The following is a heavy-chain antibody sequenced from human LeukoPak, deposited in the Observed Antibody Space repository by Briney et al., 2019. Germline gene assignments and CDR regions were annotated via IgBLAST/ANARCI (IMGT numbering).Heavy chain of an antibody. CDR1: GGSISSHY. Sequence: SETLSLTCTVSGGSISSHYWSWIRQPPGKGLEWIGYIYYSGSTNYNPSLKSRVTISVDTSKNQFSPKLSSVTAADTAVYYCARAAAGIGGWFDPWGQGTLVTVSS. CDR2: IYYSGST. J-gene: IGHJ5*02. CDR3: ARAAAGIGGWFDP. V-gene: IGHV4-59*11. D-gene: IGHD6-13*01.